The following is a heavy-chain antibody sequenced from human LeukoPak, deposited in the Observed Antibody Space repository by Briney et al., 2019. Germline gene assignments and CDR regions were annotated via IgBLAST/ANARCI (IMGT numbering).Heavy chain of an antibody. V-gene: IGHV4-59*01. J-gene: IGHJ4*02. CDR3: ARVAYCSSSSCYRALDS. CDR2: IYYSGST. D-gene: IGHD2-2*02. CDR1: GVSISSYS. Sequence: SETLSLTCTVSGVSISSYSWSWIRQPPGKGLEWIGYIYYSGSTNYNPSLKSRVTISVDTSKNQFSLKLSSVTAADTAVYYCARVAYCSSSSCYRALDSWGQGTLVTVSS.